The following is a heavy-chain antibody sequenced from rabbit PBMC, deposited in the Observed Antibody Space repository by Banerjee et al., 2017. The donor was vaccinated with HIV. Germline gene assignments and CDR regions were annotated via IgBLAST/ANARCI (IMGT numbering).Heavy chain of an antibody. CDR1: GFSFSSSYY. J-gene: IGHJ4*01. CDR3: ARWTSNGGYWVFSL. D-gene: IGHD1-1*01. Sequence: QEQLEESGGDLVKPEGSLTLTCTASGFSFSSSYYMCWVRQAPGKGLEWIACIYAGSSGSTYYASWAKGRFTISKTSSTTGTLQMTSLTAADTATYFCARWTSNGGYWVFSLWGPGTLVTVS. V-gene: IGHV1S45*01. CDR2: IYAGSSGST.